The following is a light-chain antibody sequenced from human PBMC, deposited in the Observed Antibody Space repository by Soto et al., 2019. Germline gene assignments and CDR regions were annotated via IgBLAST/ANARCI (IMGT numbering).Light chain of an antibody. J-gene: IGLJ1*01. V-gene: IGLV2-14*03. CDR1: HNDIGTYDY. CDR2: GVT. Sequence: QSALTQPTSVSGSPGQSITISCTGNHNDIGTYDYVSWYQQHPGRAPRLLIYGVTTRPSGISDRFSASKSGLTASLTISGLQPVDEADYYCSSFTSDRIYVFGPGTKVTVL. CDR3: SSFTSDRIYV.